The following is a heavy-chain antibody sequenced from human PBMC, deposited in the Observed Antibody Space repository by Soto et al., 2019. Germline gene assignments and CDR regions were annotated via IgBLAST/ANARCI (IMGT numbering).Heavy chain of an antibody. Sequence: QVQLVESGGGVVQPGRSLRLSCAASGFTFSSYGMQWFRQAPGKGLEWVAVISYDGSNKYYADSVKGRFTISRDNYKNTLYLQMNSLRADDTAVYYCAKDRDYGAPFDYWGQGTLVTVSS. CDR3: AKDRDYGAPFDY. CDR1: GFTFSSYG. CDR2: ISYDGSNK. D-gene: IGHD4-17*01. V-gene: IGHV3-30*18. J-gene: IGHJ4*02.